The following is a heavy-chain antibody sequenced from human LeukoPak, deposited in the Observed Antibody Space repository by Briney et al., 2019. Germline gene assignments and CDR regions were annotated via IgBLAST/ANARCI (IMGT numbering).Heavy chain of an antibody. CDR2: MNPNSGNT. D-gene: IGHD6-13*01. Sequence: ASVKVSCKASGYTFTSYDINWVRQATGQGLEWMGWMNPNSGNTGYAQKFQGRVTMTRDTSISTAYMELSRLRSDDTAVYYCARDNVIQYSSSWYDYWGQGTLVTVSS. V-gene: IGHV1-8*02. CDR3: ARDNVIQYSSSWYDY. CDR1: GYTFTSYD. J-gene: IGHJ4*02.